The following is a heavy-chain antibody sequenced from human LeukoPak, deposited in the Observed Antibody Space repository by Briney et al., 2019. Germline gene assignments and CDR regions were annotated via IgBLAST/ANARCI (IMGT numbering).Heavy chain of an antibody. CDR1: GDSISSTNYY. CDR3: ARRDSSAWYPGSFDY. V-gene: IGHV4-39*01. Sequence: PAETLSLTCSVSGDSISSTNYYWAWIRQPPGKGLEWIGSIYFTGSTYYNPSLKSRVTMSVDTSKNQFSLRLNSMTAADTAMYYCARRDSSAWYPGSFDYWGQGTLVTVSS. D-gene: IGHD6-19*01. J-gene: IGHJ4*02. CDR2: IYFTGST.